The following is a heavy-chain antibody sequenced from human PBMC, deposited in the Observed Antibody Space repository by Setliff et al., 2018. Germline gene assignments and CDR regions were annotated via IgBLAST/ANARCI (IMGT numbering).Heavy chain of an antibody. CDR1: GYTFSSYA. J-gene: IGHJ3*02. D-gene: IGHD6-19*01. CDR2: ISWDGTKT. V-gene: IGHV3-30*18. Sequence: GGSLRLSCVASGYTFSSYAIHWVRQAPGKGLEWVALISWDGTKTSYADSVRVRFTISRDGSKNTLSLQMNIPRAEDTAVHSCAKDVSPRGTNGWHPDVLEMWGQGTMVTVSS. CDR3: AKDVSPRGTNGWHPDVLEM.